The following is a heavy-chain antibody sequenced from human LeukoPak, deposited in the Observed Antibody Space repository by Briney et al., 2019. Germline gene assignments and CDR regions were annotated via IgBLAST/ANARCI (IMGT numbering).Heavy chain of an antibody. Sequence: GGSLRLSCAASGFTFSSYGMHWVRQAPGKGLEWVAFIRYDGSNKYYADSVKGRFTISRDNSKNTLYLQMNSLRAEDTAVYYCANLPVRGDYGDYYYYYMDVWGKGTTVTISS. CDR3: ANLPVRGDYGDYYYYYMDV. CDR2: IRYDGSNK. V-gene: IGHV3-30*02. CDR1: GFTFSSYG. J-gene: IGHJ6*03. D-gene: IGHD4-17*01.